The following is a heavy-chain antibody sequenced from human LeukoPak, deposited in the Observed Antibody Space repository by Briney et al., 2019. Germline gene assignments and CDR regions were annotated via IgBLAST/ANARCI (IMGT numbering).Heavy chain of an antibody. Sequence: GGSLRLSCAASGFTFSSYGMHWVRQAPGKGLEWVAVISYDGSNKYYADSVKGRFTISRDNSKNTLYLQMNSLRAEDTAVYYCARGLDAGRSAYWGQGTLVTVSS. CDR3: ARGLDAGRSAY. J-gene: IGHJ4*02. CDR1: GFTFSSYG. CDR2: ISYDGSNK. V-gene: IGHV3-30*03. D-gene: IGHD5-12*01.